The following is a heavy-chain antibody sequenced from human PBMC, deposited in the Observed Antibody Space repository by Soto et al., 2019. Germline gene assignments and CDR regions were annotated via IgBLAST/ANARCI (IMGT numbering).Heavy chain of an antibody. Sequence: TLSLTCTVSGGSISSYYWSWIRQPAGKGLEWIGRIYTSGSTNYNPSLKSRVTMSVDTSKNQFSLKLSSVTAADTAVYYCAGDWVVVVPPAISNYYEGMDISGQGNTVIVSS. CDR1: GGSISSYY. D-gene: IGHD2-2*01. J-gene: IGHJ6*02. CDR2: IYTSGST. CDR3: AGDWVVVVPPAISNYYEGMDI. V-gene: IGHV4-4*07.